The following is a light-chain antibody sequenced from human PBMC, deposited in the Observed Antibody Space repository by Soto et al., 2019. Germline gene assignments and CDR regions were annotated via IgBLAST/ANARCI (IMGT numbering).Light chain of an antibody. CDR3: QQYGSSPRT. V-gene: IGKV3-20*01. CDR1: QSVSTY. J-gene: IGKJ1*01. CDR2: DAS. Sequence: ENVVTQSPGSLSLSPGERATLSCRASQSVSTYLSWYQQKPGQAPSLLIYDASTRATGIPDRFSGSGSGTVFTLTINRLEPEDFAVYYCQQYGSSPRTFGQGTKVDIK.